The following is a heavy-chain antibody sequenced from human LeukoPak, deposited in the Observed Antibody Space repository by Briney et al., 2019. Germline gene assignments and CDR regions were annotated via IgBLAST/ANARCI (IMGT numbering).Heavy chain of an antibody. CDR2: IYPGDSDT. D-gene: IGHD6-19*01. J-gene: IGHJ4*02. CDR3: ASASVAGTPSFDY. CDR1: GYIFTSYW. V-gene: IGHV5-51*01. Sequence: GESLKISCKGSGYIFTSYWIGWVRQMPGKGLEWMGIIYPGDSDTRYSPSFQGQVTISADKSISTAYLQWSSLKASDTAMYYCASASVAGTPSFDYWGQGTLVTVSS.